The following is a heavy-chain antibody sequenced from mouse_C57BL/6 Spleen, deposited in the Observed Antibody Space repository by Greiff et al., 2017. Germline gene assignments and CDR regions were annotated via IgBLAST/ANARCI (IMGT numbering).Heavy chain of an antibody. CDR2: INPYNGDT. Sequence: EVKLVESGPVLVKPGASVKMSCKASGYTFTDYYMNWVKQSHGKSLEWIGVINPYNGDTSYNQKFKGKATLTVDKSSSTAYMELNSLTSEDSAVYDCARSREYYGSNWYFDYWGTGTTVTVSS. D-gene: IGHD1-1*01. CDR1: GYTFTDYY. J-gene: IGHJ1*03. CDR3: ARSREYYGSNWYFDY. V-gene: IGHV1-19*01.